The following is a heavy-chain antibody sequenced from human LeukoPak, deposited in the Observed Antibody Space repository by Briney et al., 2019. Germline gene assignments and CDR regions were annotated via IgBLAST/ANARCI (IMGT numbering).Heavy chain of an antibody. D-gene: IGHD2-2*01. CDR3: AREPAIMRLTDYYYYFDV. J-gene: IGHJ6*03. Sequence: PGGSLRLSCAASGFSVTRHYMHWVRQAPGKGLEWVSFIYRDGRSYPADSVEGRFTISRDDSKNTLHLQMNNLRVDDTAVYYCAREPAIMRLTDYYYYFDVWGKGTSVTVSS. V-gene: IGHV3-53*01. CDR2: IYRDGRS. CDR1: GFSVTRHY.